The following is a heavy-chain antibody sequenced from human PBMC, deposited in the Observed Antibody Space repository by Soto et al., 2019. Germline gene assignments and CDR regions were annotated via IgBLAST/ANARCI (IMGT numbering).Heavy chain of an antibody. Sequence: QLQLQESGPGLVKPSETLSLTCSVSDDSINSDKYYWGWISQPPGKGLEWIGSIFYRGNAYYNPSLQTRVTISLDSSKSQFSLKLNSVTAADSAVYFCARLEGLATISYYFDFWGPGALVTVSS. CDR2: IFYRGNA. V-gene: IGHV4-39*01. D-gene: IGHD3-9*01. J-gene: IGHJ4*02. CDR1: DDSINSDKYY. CDR3: ARLEGLATISYYFDF.